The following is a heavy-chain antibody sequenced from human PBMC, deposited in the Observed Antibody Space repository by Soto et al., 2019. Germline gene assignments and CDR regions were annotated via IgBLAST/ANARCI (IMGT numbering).Heavy chain of an antibody. CDR3: ARGATDLNYYDSSGDAFDI. CDR2: IIPIFGTA. V-gene: IGHV1-69*12. D-gene: IGHD3-22*01. J-gene: IGHJ3*02. Sequence: QVQLVQSGAEVKKPGSSVKVSCKASGGTFSSYAISWVRQAPGQGLEWMGGIIPIFGTANYAQKFQGRVTITADESTSTAYMELSSLRSEATDVYYCARGATDLNYYDSSGDAFDIWGQGTMVTVSS. CDR1: GGTFSSYA.